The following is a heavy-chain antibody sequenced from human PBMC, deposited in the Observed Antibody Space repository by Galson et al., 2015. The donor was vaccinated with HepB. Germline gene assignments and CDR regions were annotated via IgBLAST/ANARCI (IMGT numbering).Heavy chain of an antibody. Sequence: SLRLSCAASGFTFSSYWMSWVRQAPGKGLEWVANIKQDGSEKYYVDSVKGRFTISRDNAKNSLYLQMNSLRAEDTAVYYCAREAEVVARYFDWLKWGWFDPWGQGTLVTVSS. J-gene: IGHJ5*02. D-gene: IGHD3-9*01. CDR3: AREAEVVARYFDWLKWGWFDP. CDR1: GFTFSSYW. CDR2: IKQDGSEK. V-gene: IGHV3-7*03.